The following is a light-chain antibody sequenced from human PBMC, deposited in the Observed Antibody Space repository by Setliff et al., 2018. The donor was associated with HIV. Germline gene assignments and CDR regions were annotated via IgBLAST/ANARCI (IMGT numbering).Light chain of an antibody. J-gene: IGKJ5*01. V-gene: IGKV4-1*01. Sequence: DIVMTQSPDFLAVSLGERATINCKSSQSVLYSSNNNNYLAWYQQKPGQPPRLLIYWASTRESGVPDRFSGSGSGTDFTLTISSLQAEDVAVYYCQQYYSTLYTFGQGTRLEIK. CDR3: QQYYSTLYT. CDR1: QSVLYSSNNNNY. CDR2: WAS.